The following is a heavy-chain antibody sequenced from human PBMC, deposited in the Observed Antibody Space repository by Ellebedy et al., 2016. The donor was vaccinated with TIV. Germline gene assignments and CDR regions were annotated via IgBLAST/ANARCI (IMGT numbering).Heavy chain of an antibody. V-gene: IGHV1-3*01. CDR3: ARVALEAVAEGFDC. D-gene: IGHD6-19*01. Sequence: AASVKVSCKASGGTFSSYAMHWVRQAPGQRLEWMGWIHAGNGNTKYSQKFQGRVTITRDTSASTAYMELSSLRSEDTAVYYCARVALEAVAEGFDCWGQGTLVTVSS. J-gene: IGHJ4*02. CDR2: IHAGNGNT. CDR1: GGTFSSYA.